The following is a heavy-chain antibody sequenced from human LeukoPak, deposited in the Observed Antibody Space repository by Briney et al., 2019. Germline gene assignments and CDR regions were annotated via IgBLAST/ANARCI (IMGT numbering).Heavy chain of an antibody. CDR2: IYHSGST. Sequence: PSETLSLTCAVSGGSISSGGYSWSWIRQPPGKGLEWIGYIYHSGSTYYNPSLKSRVTISVDRSKNQFSLKLSSVTAADTAVYYCARDIYDILTGYAFDIWGQGTMVTVSS. CDR1: GGSISSGGYS. V-gene: IGHV4-30-2*01. CDR3: ARDIYDILTGYAFDI. J-gene: IGHJ3*02. D-gene: IGHD3-9*01.